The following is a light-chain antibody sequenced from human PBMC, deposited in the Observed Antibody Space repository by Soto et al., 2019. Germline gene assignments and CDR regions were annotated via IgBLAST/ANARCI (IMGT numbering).Light chain of an antibody. V-gene: IGLV6-57*04. CDR3: QSYDSSTVV. J-gene: IGLJ2*01. CDR2: EDN. Sequence: NFMLTQPHSVSESPGKTVTISCTRSSGSIASNYVQWYQQRPGSAPTTVIYEDNQRPSGVPDRFSGSTDGSSNSASLTISGLQTEDEAAYYCQSYDSSTVVFGGGTQLTVL. CDR1: SGSIASNY.